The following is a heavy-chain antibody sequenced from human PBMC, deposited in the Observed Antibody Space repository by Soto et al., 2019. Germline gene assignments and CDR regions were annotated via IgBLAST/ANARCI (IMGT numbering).Heavy chain of an antibody. CDR1: GFTVSSNY. V-gene: IGHV3-53*01. D-gene: IGHD3-22*01. J-gene: IGHJ4*02. CDR2: LYSGSST. CDR3: ARGGGDDTNGYSLPEFDY. Sequence: HPGGSLRLSCAASGFTVSSNYMSWVRQAPGKGLEWVSVLYSGSSTYYADSVKGRFTISRDSFKNTLYLQMNRLRAEYTAVYYCARGGGDDTNGYSLPEFDYWGQGTLVTVSS.